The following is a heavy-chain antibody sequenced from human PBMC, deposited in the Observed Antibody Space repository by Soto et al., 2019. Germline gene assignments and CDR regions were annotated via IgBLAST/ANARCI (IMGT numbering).Heavy chain of an antibody. Sequence: EVQLVESGGGLVKPGGSLRLSCAASGFTFSNAWMNWVRQAPGKGLEWVGRIKSKTDGGTTDYAAPVKGRFTISRDDSKNTLNRKMNSLKPEATAVYYCTTASGVFSPRGIDSGGKGPLVT. J-gene: IGHJ4*02. D-gene: IGHD2-15*01. V-gene: IGHV3-15*07. CDR2: IKSKTDGGTT. CDR1: GFTFSNAW. CDR3: TTASGVFSPRGIDS.